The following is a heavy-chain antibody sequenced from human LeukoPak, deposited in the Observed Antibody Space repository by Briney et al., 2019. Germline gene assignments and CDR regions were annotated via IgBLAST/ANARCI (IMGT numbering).Heavy chain of an antibody. CDR1: GFTFSSYG. Sequence: GGSLRLSCAASGFTFSSYGVHWVRQAPGKGLEWVAVISYDGSSKYYADSVKGRFTISRDNSKNTLYLQMNSLRGEDTAVYYCAKVGEQQLAYYWGQGTLVTVSS. V-gene: IGHV3-30*18. J-gene: IGHJ4*02. D-gene: IGHD6-13*01. CDR2: ISYDGSSK. CDR3: AKVGEQQLAYY.